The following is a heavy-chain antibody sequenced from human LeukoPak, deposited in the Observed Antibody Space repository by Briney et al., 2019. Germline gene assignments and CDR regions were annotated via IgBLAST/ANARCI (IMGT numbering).Heavy chain of an antibody. V-gene: IGHV3-64D*09. Sequence: GGSLRLSCSASGFIFSSYAMHWVRQAPGKGLEYVSAISSYGGSTYYADSVKGRFTIYRDNSMNTLYLQMSSLRAEDSALYYCVKDRASGYDSLGCWGQGTLVTVSS. CDR3: VKDRASGYDSLGC. J-gene: IGHJ4*02. CDR2: ISSYGGST. CDR1: GFIFSSYA. D-gene: IGHD5-12*01.